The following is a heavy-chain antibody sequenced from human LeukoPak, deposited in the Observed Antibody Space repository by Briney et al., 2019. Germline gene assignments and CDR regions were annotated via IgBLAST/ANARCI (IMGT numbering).Heavy chain of an antibody. Sequence: SETLSLTCTVSGGSISRYYWSWIRQPPGKGLEWIGYIFYTGSTNYNPSLKSRVTITADTSKNQFSLKLSSVTDADTAVYYCARQAPVYYYFGMDVWGQGTTVTVS. J-gene: IGHJ6*02. CDR1: GGSISRYY. V-gene: IGHV4-59*08. CDR2: IFYTGST. CDR3: ARQAPVYYYFGMDV.